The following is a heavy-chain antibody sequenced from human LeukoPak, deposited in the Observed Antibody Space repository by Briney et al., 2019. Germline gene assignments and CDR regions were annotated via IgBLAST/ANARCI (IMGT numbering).Heavy chain of an antibody. D-gene: IGHD1-26*01. CDR3: AKATGSYPSNPFDY. V-gene: IGHV3-23*01. Sequence: GGSLRLSCAASGFTFSNYAMNWVRQAPGKGLEWVSGISGGGEGTFYADSVKGRFTISRDISKSTLFLQMNSLRVEDTAVYYCAKATGSYPSNPFDYLGQGTLVTVSS. CDR2: ISGGGEGT. CDR1: GFTFSNYA. J-gene: IGHJ4*02.